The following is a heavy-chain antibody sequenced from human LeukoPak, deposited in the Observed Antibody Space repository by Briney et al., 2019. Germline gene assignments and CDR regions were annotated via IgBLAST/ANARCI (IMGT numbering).Heavy chain of an antibody. Sequence: GGSLRLSCAASGFTFTSYALSWVRQAPGKGLEWVSAISGNRGDSTYYADSVKGRFTISRDNSKNTVYLQMNSLRAEDTAVYYCAKVESCGYSFGNFDYWGQGTLVAVSS. V-gene: IGHV3-23*01. CDR3: AKVESCGYSFGNFDY. CDR1: GFTFTSYA. D-gene: IGHD5-18*01. J-gene: IGHJ4*02. CDR2: ISGNRGDST.